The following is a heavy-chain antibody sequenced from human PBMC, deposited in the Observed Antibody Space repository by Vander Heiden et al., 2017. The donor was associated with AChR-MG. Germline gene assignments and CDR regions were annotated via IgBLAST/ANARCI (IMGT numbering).Heavy chain of an antibody. CDR2: ISYDGSNK. CDR1: GFPFSSYA. J-gene: IGHJ4*02. D-gene: IGHD5-12*01. V-gene: IGHV3-30-3*01. Sequence: QVQLVESGGGVVQPGRSLRLSCAASGFPFSSYAMHWVRQAPGKGLEWVAVISYDGSNKYYADSVKGRFTISRDNSKNTLYLQMNSLRAEDTAVYYCARDRGYDTAYFDYWGQGTLVTVSS. CDR3: ARDRGYDTAYFDY.